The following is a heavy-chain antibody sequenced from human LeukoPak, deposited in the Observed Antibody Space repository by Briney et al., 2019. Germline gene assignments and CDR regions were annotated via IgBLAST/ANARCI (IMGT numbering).Heavy chain of an antibody. CDR3: ARFYGSGSYFDY. CDR1: GGSISSGGYY. CDR2: IYYSGST. J-gene: IGHJ4*02. V-gene: IGHV4-31*03. D-gene: IGHD3-10*01. Sequence: PSETLSLTSTVSGGSISSGGYYWSWIRQHPGKGLEWIGYIYYSGSTYYNPSLKSRVTISVDTSKNQFSLKLSSVTAADTAVYYCARFYGSGSYFDYWGQGTLVTVSS.